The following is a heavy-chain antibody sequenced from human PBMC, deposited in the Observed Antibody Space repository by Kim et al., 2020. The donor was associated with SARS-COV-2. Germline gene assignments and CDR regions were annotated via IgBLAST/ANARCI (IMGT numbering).Heavy chain of an antibody. CDR2: INPSGGST. CDR3: ARDASGAVAGDKDYYGMDV. Sequence: ASVKVSCKASGYTFTSYYMHWVRQAPGQGLEWMGIINPSGGSTSYAQKFQGRVTMTRDTSTSTVYMELSSLRSEDTAVYYCARDASGAVAGDKDYYGMDVWGQGTTVTVSS. D-gene: IGHD6-19*01. J-gene: IGHJ6*02. CDR1: GYTFTSYY. V-gene: IGHV1-46*01.